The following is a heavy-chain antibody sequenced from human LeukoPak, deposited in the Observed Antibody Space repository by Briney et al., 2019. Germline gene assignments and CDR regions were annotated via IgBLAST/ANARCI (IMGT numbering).Heavy chain of an antibody. CDR3: ARVYYDFWSGYSARYFDL. CDR2: IYYSGST. D-gene: IGHD3-3*01. CDR1: GGSISSGDYY. J-gene: IGHJ2*01. Sequence: PSQTLSLTCTVSGGSISSGDYYWSWIRQPPGKGLEWIGYIYYSGSTYYNPSLKSRVTISVGTSKNQFSLKLSSVTAADTAVYYCARVYYDFWSGYSARYFDLWGRGTLVTVSS. V-gene: IGHV4-30-4*01.